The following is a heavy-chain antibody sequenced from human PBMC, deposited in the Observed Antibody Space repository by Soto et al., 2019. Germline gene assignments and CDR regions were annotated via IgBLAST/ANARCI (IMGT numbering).Heavy chain of an antibody. CDR3: AREGFTMIGGSGMDV. CDR2: INSDGSGI. D-gene: IGHD3-10*02. CDR1: GFTFSNYW. Sequence: GGSLRLSGAASGFTFSNYWIHWVRQAPGQGLVWVSRINSDGSGIRYADSVKGRFTISRDNAKNTVDLQMKSLRAEDTAVYYCAREGFTMIGGSGMDVWGQGTTVTVSS. V-gene: IGHV3-74*01. J-gene: IGHJ6*02.